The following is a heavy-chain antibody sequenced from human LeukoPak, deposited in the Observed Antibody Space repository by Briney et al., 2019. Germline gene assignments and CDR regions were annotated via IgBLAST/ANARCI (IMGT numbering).Heavy chain of an antibody. CDR1: GFTFSSYA. D-gene: IGHD5-18*01. V-gene: IGHV3-30-3*01. CDR3: ARDSLPHPVGYSYGLVDY. Sequence: GRTLRLSCAASGFTFSSYAMHWVRQAPGKGLEWVAVISYDGSNKYYADSVKGRFTISRDNAKNSLYLQMNSLRAEDTAVYYCARDSLPHPVGYSYGLVDYWGQGTLVTVSS. CDR2: ISYDGSNK. J-gene: IGHJ4*02.